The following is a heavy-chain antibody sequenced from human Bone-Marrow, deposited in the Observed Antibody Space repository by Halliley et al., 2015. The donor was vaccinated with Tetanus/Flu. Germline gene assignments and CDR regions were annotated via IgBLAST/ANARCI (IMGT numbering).Heavy chain of an antibody. Sequence: LEWMGILYPGASDTRYSPSFQGQVTMSADKSSSPACLQWSSLKASDTAMYYCARRPSGTFDIWGQGTMVTVSS. V-gene: IGHV5-51*01. CDR3: ARRPSGTFDI. J-gene: IGHJ3*02. CDR2: LYPGASDT. D-gene: IGHD3-10*01.